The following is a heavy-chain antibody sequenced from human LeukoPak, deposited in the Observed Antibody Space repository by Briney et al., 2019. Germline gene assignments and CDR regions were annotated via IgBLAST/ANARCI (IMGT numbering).Heavy chain of an antibody. J-gene: IGHJ4*02. V-gene: IGHV3-23*01. CDR3: AKGSATSGWSAIDY. CDR2: ISGRA. D-gene: IGHD6-19*01. CDR1: GFTFSSYA. Sequence: PGGPLRLSCAASGFTFSSYAMSWVRQAPGKGLEWVSAISGRAYYADFVKGRFTISRDNSKGTLYLQMNSLRAEDTAVYFCAKGSATSGWSAIDYWGQGTLVTVSS.